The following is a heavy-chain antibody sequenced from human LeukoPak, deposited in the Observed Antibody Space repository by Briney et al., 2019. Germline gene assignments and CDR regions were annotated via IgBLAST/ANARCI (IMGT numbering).Heavy chain of an antibody. CDR2: IKSKTDGGTT. D-gene: IGHD3-16*01. CDR3: TTDGYYDYYYYYMDV. Sequence: LTCAVYGGSFGGCYWNWVRQAPGKGLEWVGRIKSKTDGGTTDYAAPVKGRFTISRDDSKNTLYLQMNSLKTEDTAVYYCTTDGYYDYYYYYMDVWGKGTTVTVSS. J-gene: IGHJ6*03. V-gene: IGHV3-15*07. CDR1: GGSFGGCY.